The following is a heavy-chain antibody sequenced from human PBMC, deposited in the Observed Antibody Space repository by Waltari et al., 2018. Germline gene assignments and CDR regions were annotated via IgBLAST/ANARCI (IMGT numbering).Heavy chain of an antibody. D-gene: IGHD6-19*01. J-gene: IGHJ5*02. CDR2: IIPILGIA. CDR3: ARDSSGWYGGVFDP. Sequence: ISWVRQAPGQGLEWMGRIIPILGIANYAQKFQGRVTITADKSTSTAYMELSSLRSEDTAVYYCARDSSGWYGGVFDPWGQGTLVTVSS. V-gene: IGHV1-69*04.